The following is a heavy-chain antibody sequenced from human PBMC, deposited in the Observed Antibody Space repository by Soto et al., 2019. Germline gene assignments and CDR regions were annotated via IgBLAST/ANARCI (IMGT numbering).Heavy chain of an antibody. CDR2: ISSDGSSY. Sequence: QVQLLESGGGVVQPGRSLRLSCVASGFTLTNNGMHWVRQAPGQGLEWVAVISSDGSSYYYGDSVRGRFTISRDTSKYTLFLEMNRLTTAVTALYYCAKDRGLAESGTWSHYYYGMDVWGQGTSVTVS. CDR1: GFTLTNNG. CDR3: AKDRGLAESGTWSHYYYGMDV. D-gene: IGHD1-26*01. V-gene: IGHV3-30*18. J-gene: IGHJ6*02.